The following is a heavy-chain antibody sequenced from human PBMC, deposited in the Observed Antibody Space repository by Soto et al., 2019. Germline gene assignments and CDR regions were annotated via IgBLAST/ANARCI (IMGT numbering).Heavy chain of an antibody. CDR3: AKDPGYSPVSYFDY. Sequence: EVQLLESGGGLVQPGGSLRLSCAASGFTFSIYAMTWVRQAPGKGLEWLSTISGSGGSTYSADSVNGRFTISRDNSKNTLYLQMNSLRAEDTALYYCAKDPGYSPVSYFDYWGQGTLVTVSS. V-gene: IGHV3-23*01. D-gene: IGHD5-18*01. J-gene: IGHJ4*02. CDR1: GFTFSIYA. CDR2: ISGSGGST.